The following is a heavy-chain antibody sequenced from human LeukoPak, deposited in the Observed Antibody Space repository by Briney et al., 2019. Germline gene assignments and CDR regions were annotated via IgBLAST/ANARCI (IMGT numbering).Heavy chain of an antibody. J-gene: IGHJ4*02. CDR3: AKTGTPWYYFDY. CDR2: ISGSGGST. V-gene: IGHV3-23*01. CDR1: GFTFSSYA. D-gene: IGHD6-13*01. Sequence: GGSLRLSCAASGFTFSSYAMGWVRQAPGKGLEWVSAISGSGGSTYYADSVKGRFTISRDNSKNTLYLQMNSLRAEDTAVYYCAKTGTPWYYFDYWGQGTLVTVSS.